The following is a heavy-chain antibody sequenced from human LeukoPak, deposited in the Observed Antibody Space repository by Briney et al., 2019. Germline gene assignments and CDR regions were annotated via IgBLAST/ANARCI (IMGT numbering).Heavy chain of an antibody. D-gene: IGHD6-19*01. CDR2: INPNSGDT. V-gene: IGHV1-2*02. J-gene: IGHJ4*02. Sequence: ASVKVSCKASGYTFTGYFMHWVRQAPGQGLEWRGWINPNSGDTNYAQKFQGRVTVTRDTSISTAYMELSSLTSDDTAVYYCSRDVPGYSSNFDFWGQGTLVTVSS. CDR3: SRDVPGYSSNFDF. CDR1: GYTFTGYF.